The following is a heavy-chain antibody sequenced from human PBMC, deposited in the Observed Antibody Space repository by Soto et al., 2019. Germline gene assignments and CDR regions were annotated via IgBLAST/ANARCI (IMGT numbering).Heavy chain of an antibody. CDR3: ARGDREDMEVVIGVRPVEYCLDV. CDR1: GFTFSSYA. Sequence: QVQLVESGGGVVQPGRSLRLSCAASGFTFSSYAMHWVRQAPGKGLECVAVISYDGSNKFYRDYVKGRFTISRDNSKNTLTMHINSLRYAETVVYYCARGDREDMEVVIGVRPVEYCLDVWGQGTTVTVSS. V-gene: IGHV3-30-3*01. CDR2: ISYDGSNK. D-gene: IGHD2-15*01. J-gene: IGHJ6*02.